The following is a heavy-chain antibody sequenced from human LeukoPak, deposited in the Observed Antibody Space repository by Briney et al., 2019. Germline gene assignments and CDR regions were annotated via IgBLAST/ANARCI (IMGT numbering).Heavy chain of an antibody. D-gene: IGHD6-19*01. V-gene: IGHV5-51*01. CDR1: GFAFSSYW. J-gene: IGHJ4*02. CDR3: ASLRYSSGWTFDY. Sequence: PGGSLRLSCAASGFAFSSYWIGWVSQMPGKGLEWMGIIYPGDSDTRYSPSFQGQVTISADKSISTAYLQWSSLKASDTAMYYCASLRYSSGWTFDYWGQGTLVTVSS. CDR2: IYPGDSDT.